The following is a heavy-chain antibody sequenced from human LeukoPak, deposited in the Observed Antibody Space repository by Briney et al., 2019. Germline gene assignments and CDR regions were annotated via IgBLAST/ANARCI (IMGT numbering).Heavy chain of an antibody. J-gene: IGHJ4*02. CDR1: GFTFTSYA. V-gene: IGHV3-23*01. CDR3: AKNLLWFGPLSLLDY. D-gene: IGHD3-10*01. CDR2: ISGSGGST. Sequence: PGGSLRLSCAASGFTFTSYAMTWVRQAPGKGLEWVSAISGSGGSTYYADSVKGRSTISRDNSKNTLYLQVNSLRAEDTAVYYCAKNLLWFGPLSLLDYWGQGTLVTVSS.